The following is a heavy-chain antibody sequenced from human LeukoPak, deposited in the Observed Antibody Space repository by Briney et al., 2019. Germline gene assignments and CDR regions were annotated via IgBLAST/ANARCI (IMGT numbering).Heavy chain of an antibody. CDR3: ARAGSGGYYFDY. CDR2: IYYSGIT. CDR1: GGPISSGVYY. D-gene: IGHD3-10*01. V-gene: IGHV4-31*03. Sequence: SQTLSLTCSVSGGPISSGVYYWSWIRQHPGKGLEWIGYIYYSGITYYNPSLESRITISLDTSQNQFSLRLSSVTAADTAVYYCARAGSGGYYFDYWGQGTLVTVSS. J-gene: IGHJ4*02.